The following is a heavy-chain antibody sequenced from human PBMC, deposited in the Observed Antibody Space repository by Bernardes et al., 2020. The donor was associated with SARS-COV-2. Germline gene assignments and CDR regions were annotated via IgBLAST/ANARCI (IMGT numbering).Heavy chain of an antibody. J-gene: IGHJ6*02. CDR1: GFTFSSYG. Sequence: GGSLRLSCAASGFTFSSYGMHWVRQAPGKGLEWVAVISYDGSNKYYADSVKGRFTISRDNSKNTLYLQMNSLRAEDTAVYYCAKKPGYSSGWYSGFSLDYYGMDVWGQGTTVTVSS. V-gene: IGHV3-30*18. D-gene: IGHD6-19*01. CDR3: AKKPGYSSGWYSGFSLDYYGMDV. CDR2: ISYDGSNK.